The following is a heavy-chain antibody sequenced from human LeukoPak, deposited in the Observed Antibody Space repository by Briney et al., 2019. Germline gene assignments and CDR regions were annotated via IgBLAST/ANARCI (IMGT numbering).Heavy chain of an antibody. D-gene: IGHD2-21*02. CDR2: ISSSSSYI. Sequence: PGGSLRLSCAASGFTFSSYSMIWVRQAPGKGLEWVSSISSSSSYIYYADSVKGRFTISRDNAKNSLYLQMNSLRAEDTAVYYCARGSGGGYYAFDIWGQGTMVTVSS. CDR1: GFTFSSYS. CDR3: ARGSGGGYYAFDI. V-gene: IGHV3-21*01. J-gene: IGHJ3*02.